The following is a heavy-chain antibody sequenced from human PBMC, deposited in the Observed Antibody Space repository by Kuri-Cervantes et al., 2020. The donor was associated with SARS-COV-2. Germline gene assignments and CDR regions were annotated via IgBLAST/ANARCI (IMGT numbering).Heavy chain of an antibody. CDR3: AKIPYSSSRYPA. Sequence: LSLTCAASGFTFSSYSMNWVRQAPGKGLEWVSSISSSSSYIYYADSVKGRFTISRDNAKNSLYLQMNSLRAEDTALYYCAKIPYSSSRYPAGGQGTLVTVSS. D-gene: IGHD6-13*01. J-gene: IGHJ4*02. CDR1: GFTFSSYS. CDR2: ISSSSSYI. V-gene: IGHV3-21*04.